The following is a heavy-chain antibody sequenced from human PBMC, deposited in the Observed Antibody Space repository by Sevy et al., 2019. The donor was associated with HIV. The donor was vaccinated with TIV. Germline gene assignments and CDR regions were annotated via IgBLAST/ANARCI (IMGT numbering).Heavy chain of an antibody. CDR1: GYTFTGYY. D-gene: IGHD3-10*01. CDR3: ARATQDYYGSGSYYKPGMDV. CDR2: INPNSGGT. J-gene: IGHJ6*02. V-gene: IGHV1-2*02. Sequence: ASLKVSCKASGYTFTGYYMHWVRQAPGQGLEWMGWINPNSGGTNYAQKFQGRVTMTRDTSISTAYMELSRLRSDDTAVYYCARATQDYYGSGSYYKPGMDVWGQGTTVTVSS.